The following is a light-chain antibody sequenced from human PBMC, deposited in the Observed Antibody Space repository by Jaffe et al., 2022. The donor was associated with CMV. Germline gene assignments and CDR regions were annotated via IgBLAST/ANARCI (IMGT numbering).Light chain of an antibody. CDR1: SSNIGAGYD. Sequence: QSVLTQPPSVSGAPGQRVTISCTGSSSNIGAGYDVHWYQQLPGTAPKLLIYGSTNRPSGVPDRFSGSKSGTSASLAIAGLQAEDEADYYCQSSDSSLSGSKVFGTGTKVTVL. J-gene: IGLJ1*01. CDR2: GST. CDR3: QSSDSSLSGSKV. V-gene: IGLV1-40*01.